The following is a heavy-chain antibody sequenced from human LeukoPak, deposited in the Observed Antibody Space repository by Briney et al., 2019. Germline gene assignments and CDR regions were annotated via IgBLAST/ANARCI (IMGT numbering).Heavy chain of an antibody. D-gene: IGHD4-17*01. CDR1: GFTFSDYY. J-gene: IGHJ4*02. CDR2: ISSSGSTI. V-gene: IGHV3-11*01. CDR3: AREGRTTVTTPDY. Sequence: GSLRLSCVASGFTFSDYYMSWIRQAPGKGLEWVSYISSSGSTIYYADSVKGRFTISRDNAKNSLYLQMNSLRAEDTAVYYCAREGRTTVTTPDYWGQGTLVTVSS.